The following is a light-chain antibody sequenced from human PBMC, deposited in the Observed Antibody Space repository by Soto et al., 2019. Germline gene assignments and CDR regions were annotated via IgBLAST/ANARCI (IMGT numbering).Light chain of an antibody. CDR3: QQYHRYSRT. CDR1: QSINSW. J-gene: IGKJ1*01. V-gene: IGKV1-5*01. CDR2: DAS. Sequence: DIQMTQSPSTLSASVGNRVTVTCRASQSINSWLAWYQQKPGKGPKLLIYDASSLQSGVPSRFTGSGFGTEFTLTISSLQTDDFATYYCQQYHRYSRTFGQGTKVDI.